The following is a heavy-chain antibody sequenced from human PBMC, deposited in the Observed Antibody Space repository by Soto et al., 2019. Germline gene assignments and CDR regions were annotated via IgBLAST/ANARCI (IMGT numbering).Heavy chain of an antibody. CDR3: ARESSSGWYFDY. V-gene: IGHV3-21*01. CDR2: ISSTITYI. Sequence: EVQLVESGGGLVKPGGSLRLSCAASGFTFSTYNMNWVRQAPGKGLEWVSSISSTITYIYYADSVKGRFTVSRDNAKNSLYLQMNILRAVDTAVYYCARESSSGWYFDYWGQGTLVTVSS. J-gene: IGHJ4*02. D-gene: IGHD6-19*01. CDR1: GFTFSTYN.